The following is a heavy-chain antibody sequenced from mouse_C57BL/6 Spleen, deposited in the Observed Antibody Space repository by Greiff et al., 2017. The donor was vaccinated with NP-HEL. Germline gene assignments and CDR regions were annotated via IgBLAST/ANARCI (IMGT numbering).Heavy chain of an antibody. J-gene: IGHJ4*01. D-gene: IGHD2-4*01. Sequence: EVQLQQSGPELVKPGASVKISCKASGYTFTDYYMNWVKQSHGKSLEWIGDINPNNGGTSYNQKFKGKATLTVDKSSSTAYMELRSLTSEDSAVYYCARGGYYDYDQGAMDYWGQGTSVTVSS. CDR2: INPNNGGT. V-gene: IGHV1-26*01. CDR1: GYTFTDYY. CDR3: ARGGYYDYDQGAMDY.